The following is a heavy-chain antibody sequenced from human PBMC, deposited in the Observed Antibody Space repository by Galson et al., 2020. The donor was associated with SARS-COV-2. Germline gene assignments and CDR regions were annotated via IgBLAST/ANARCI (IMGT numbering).Heavy chain of an antibody. V-gene: IGHV3-15*01. J-gene: IGHJ4*02. D-gene: IGHD3-10*01. CDR1: GFTFSNAW. CDR2: IKSKNNGGTI. CDR3: TAGDDTY. Sequence: GGSLRLSCAASGFTFSNAWMSWVRQAPGKGLEWVGRIKSKNNGGTIEYAAPVKGRFIISRDDSKHTLSLQMNSLKSEDTAVYYCTAGDDTYWGQGTLVPVSS.